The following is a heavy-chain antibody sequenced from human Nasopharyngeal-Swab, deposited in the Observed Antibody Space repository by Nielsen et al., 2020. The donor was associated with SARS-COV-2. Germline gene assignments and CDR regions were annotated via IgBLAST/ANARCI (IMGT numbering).Heavy chain of an antibody. CDR1: GASVSSNTGA. CDR2: TYYKSKWYN. CDR3: ARGGHFYGSGSYPLSSYYYMDV. D-gene: IGHD3-10*01. V-gene: IGHV6-1*01. Sequence: SETLSLTCAISGASVSSNTGAWNWIRQSPSRGLEWLGRTYYKSKWYNDYAVSVNGRLTINPDTSKNQFSLQLKSVTPEDTAVYYCARGGHFYGSGSYPLSSYYYMDVWGKGTTVTVSS. J-gene: IGHJ6*03.